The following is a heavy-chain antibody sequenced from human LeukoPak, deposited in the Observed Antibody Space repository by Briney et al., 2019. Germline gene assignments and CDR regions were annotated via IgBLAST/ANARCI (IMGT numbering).Heavy chain of an antibody. Sequence: PSETLSLTCTVFGGSISSYYWSWIRQPAGKGLEWIGRVYSSGSTNYNPSLKSRVTMSVDTSKNQFSLKLSSVTAADTAVYYCARDHTVTTGFVNYYYYYMDVWGKGTTVTVSS. CDR2: VYSSGST. CDR3: ARDHTVTTGFVNYYYYYMDV. CDR1: GGSISSYY. D-gene: IGHD4-17*01. V-gene: IGHV4-4*07. J-gene: IGHJ6*03.